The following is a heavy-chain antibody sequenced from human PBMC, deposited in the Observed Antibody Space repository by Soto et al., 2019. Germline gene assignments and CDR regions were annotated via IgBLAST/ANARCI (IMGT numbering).Heavy chain of an antibody. CDR3: ARQDCSSTSCYGSNWFDP. CDR1: GYSFTSYW. D-gene: IGHD2-2*01. Sequence: GESLKISCKGSGYSFTSYWISWVRQMPGKGLEWMGRIDPSDSYTNYSPSFQGHVTISADKSISTAYLQWSSLKASDTAMYYCARQDCSSTSCYGSNWFDPWGQGTLVTVSS. J-gene: IGHJ5*02. V-gene: IGHV5-10-1*01. CDR2: IDPSDSYT.